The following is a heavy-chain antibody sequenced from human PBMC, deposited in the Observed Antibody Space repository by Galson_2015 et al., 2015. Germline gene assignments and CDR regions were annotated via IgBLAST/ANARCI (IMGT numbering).Heavy chain of an antibody. V-gene: IGHV5-51*01. CDR3: ARHFYGSGAYYLDY. Sequence: QSGAEVTKPGESLKISCTGSGYSFTSYWIGWVRQMPGKGLEWMGIIYPGDSNTRYSPSFQGQVTISADKSISTTYLQWSSLKASDTAIYYCARHFYGSGAYYLDYWGQGTLVAVSS. CDR1: GYSFTSYW. D-gene: IGHD3-10*01. J-gene: IGHJ4*02. CDR2: IYPGDSNT.